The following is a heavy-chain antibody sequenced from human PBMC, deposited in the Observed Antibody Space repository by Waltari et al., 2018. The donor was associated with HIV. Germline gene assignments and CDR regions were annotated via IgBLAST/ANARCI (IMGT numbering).Heavy chain of an antibody. CDR1: GYTFTSFG. D-gene: IGHD6-13*01. J-gene: IGHJ6*02. Sequence: QVQLVQSGAEVKKPGASVNVSCKASGYTFTSFGISWVRQAPGQGLEGMGWISVYNGHTNYAQKLQGRVTMTTDTSTSTAYMELRSLRSDDTAVYYCARGAAGYYYYVMDVWGQGTTVTVSS. V-gene: IGHV1-18*01. CDR3: ARGAAGYYYYVMDV. CDR2: ISVYNGHT.